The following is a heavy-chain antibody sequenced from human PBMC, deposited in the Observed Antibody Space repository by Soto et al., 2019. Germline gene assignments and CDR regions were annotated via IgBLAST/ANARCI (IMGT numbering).Heavy chain of an antibody. V-gene: IGHV3-53*01. CDR3: ARVGEGRSLDAFDM. Sequence: HPGGSLRLSCAPSGFIAGSNYMSWVRQAPGRGLEWVSLIYSDISTHYADSVKGRFTISRDSSKNTLYLQMNSLRVEGTAVYYCARVGEGRSLDAFDMWGQGTMVTVSS. CDR2: IYSDIST. D-gene: IGHD1-26*01. J-gene: IGHJ3*02. CDR1: GFIAGSNY.